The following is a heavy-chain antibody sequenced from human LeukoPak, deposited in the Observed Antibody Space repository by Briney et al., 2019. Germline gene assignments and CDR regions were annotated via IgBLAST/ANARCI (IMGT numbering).Heavy chain of an antibody. CDR3: ARHVPDTAMVAALFDY. V-gene: IGHV4-39*01. Sequence: SETLSLTCTVSGGSISSSSYYWGWIRQPPGKGLEWIGSIYYSGSTYYNPSLKSRVTISVDTSKNQFPLKLSSVTAADTAVYYCARHVPDTAMVAALFDYWGQGTLVTVSS. D-gene: IGHD5-18*01. J-gene: IGHJ4*02. CDR1: GGSISSSSYY. CDR2: IYYSGST.